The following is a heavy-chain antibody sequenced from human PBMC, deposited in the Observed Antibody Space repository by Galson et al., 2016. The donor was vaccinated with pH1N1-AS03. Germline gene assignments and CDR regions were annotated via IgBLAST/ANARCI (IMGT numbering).Heavy chain of an antibody. Sequence: SLRLSCAVGGFTFSSYAMFWLCQAPGKGLEYVSVISGNGFSTYYANSVRDRFTVSRDNSKNTLYLQMGSLRVEDMAVYYCARGPVSYANYWFPPPDYWGQGTLVTVSS. CDR2: ISGNGFST. J-gene: IGHJ4*02. D-gene: IGHD4/OR15-4a*01. CDR1: GFTFSSYA. V-gene: IGHV3-64*01. CDR3: ARGPVSYANYWFPPPDY.